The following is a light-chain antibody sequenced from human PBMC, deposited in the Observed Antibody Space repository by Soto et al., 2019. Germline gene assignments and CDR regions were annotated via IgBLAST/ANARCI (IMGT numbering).Light chain of an antibody. Sequence: EIVMTQSPATLSVSPGDGATLSCRASQSVSSNLTWYQQKPGQGPRLLIYGASTRATGVPARFSGSGSGTEFTLTISNLQSEDFAVYYCQQYNDWWTFGQGTKVEIK. CDR2: GAS. CDR1: QSVSSN. CDR3: QQYNDWWT. J-gene: IGKJ1*01. V-gene: IGKV3-15*01.